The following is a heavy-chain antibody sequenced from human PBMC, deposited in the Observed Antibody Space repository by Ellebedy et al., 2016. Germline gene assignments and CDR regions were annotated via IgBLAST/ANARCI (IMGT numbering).Heavy chain of an antibody. CDR2: VNTFSGNT. CDR1: GYTFPTFS. CDR3: AKTSGWGYGEN. D-gene: IGHD3-10*01. J-gene: IGHJ4*02. V-gene: IGHV1-18*04. Sequence: ASVKVSXXASGYTFPTFSITWVRQVPGQGLEWMGFVNTFSGNTKFAQKFQGRVSMTTDSSTHTAYMDLRSLRSDDTAMYYCAKTSGWGYGENWGQGTLVTVSS.